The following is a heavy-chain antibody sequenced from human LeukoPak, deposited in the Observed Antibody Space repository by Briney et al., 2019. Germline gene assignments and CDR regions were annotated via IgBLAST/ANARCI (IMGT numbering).Heavy chain of an antibody. CDR3: ASGYYGSGSYYDAFDI. Sequence: SETLSLTCTVSGGSISSYYWSWIRQPPGKGLEWIGYIYYSGSTNYNPSLKSRVTISVDTSKNQFSLKLSSVTAADTAAYYCASGYYGSGSYYDAFDIWGQGTMVTVSS. J-gene: IGHJ3*02. D-gene: IGHD3-10*01. V-gene: IGHV4-59*01. CDR1: GGSISSYY. CDR2: IYYSGST.